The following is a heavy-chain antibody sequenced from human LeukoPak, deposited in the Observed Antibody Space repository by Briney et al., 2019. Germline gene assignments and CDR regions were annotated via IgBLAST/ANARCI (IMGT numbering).Heavy chain of an antibody. CDR2: SYHTGSA. V-gene: IGHV4-59*08. D-gene: IGHD2/OR15-2a*01. CDR3: ARRPLSSYYFDS. CDR1: GGSISSNY. Sequence: PSETLSLTCTVSGGSISSNYWSWIRQPPGKGLEWIGYSYHTGSANYNPSLKSRVTISVDMSKTQFSLKLSSVTAADTAVYFCARRPLSSYYFDSWGQGTQVTVSS. J-gene: IGHJ4*02.